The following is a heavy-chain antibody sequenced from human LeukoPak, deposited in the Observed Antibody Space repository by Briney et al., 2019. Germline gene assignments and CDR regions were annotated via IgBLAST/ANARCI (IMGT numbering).Heavy chain of an antibody. CDR1: GFTFSRYS. D-gene: IGHD3-10*01. V-gene: IGHV3-48*01. J-gene: IGHJ3*02. CDR3: ARIRVNSGSYGAFDI. Sequence: PGGSLRLSCAASGFTFSRYSMNWVRQAPGKGLEWVSYISSSSSNTNYADSVKGRFTISRDNAKNSLYLQMNSLRAEDTAVYYCARIRVNSGSYGAFDIWGQGTMVTVSS. CDR2: ISSSSSNT.